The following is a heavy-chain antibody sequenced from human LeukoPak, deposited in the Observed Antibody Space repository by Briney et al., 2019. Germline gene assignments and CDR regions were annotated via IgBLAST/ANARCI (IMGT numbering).Heavy chain of an antibody. CDR2: IFPSGGEI. J-gene: IGHJ4*02. Sequence: GGSLRLSCAASGFTFSTFAMIWVRQPPGKGLEWVSSIFPSGGEIHYADSVRGRFTISRDNSKSTLSLQMNSLRAEDTAVYYCAKVHRYIDYWGQGTLVTVSS. CDR1: GFTFSTFA. D-gene: IGHD3-9*01. V-gene: IGHV3-23*01. CDR3: AKVHRYIDY.